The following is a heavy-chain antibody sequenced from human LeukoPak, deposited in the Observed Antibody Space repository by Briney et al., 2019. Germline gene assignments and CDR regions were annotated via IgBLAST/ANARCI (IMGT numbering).Heavy chain of an antibody. V-gene: IGHV1-69*13. CDR2: IIPIFGTA. CDR3: ARQIVVVPAARTNYYYMDV. CDR1: GGTFSSYA. J-gene: IGHJ6*03. Sequence: ASVKVSCKASGGTFSSYAISWVRQAPGQGLEWMGRIIPIFGTANYAQKFQGRVTITADESTSTAYMELSSLRSEDTAVYYCARQIVVVPAARTNYYYMDVWGKGTTVTVSS. D-gene: IGHD2-2*01.